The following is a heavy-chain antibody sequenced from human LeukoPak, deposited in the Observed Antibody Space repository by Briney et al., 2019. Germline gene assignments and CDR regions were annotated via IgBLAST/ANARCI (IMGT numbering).Heavy chain of an antibody. V-gene: IGHV3-30*03. CDR2: ISYDGGKK. CDR3: ARDRAWDYLDS. Sequence: GGSLRLSCVVSGFTLSSHGMHWVRQAPGKGLEWVAVISYDGGKKSYADSVKGRFTISRDNSKNTLYLQMDSLRVEDTAVYYCARDRAWDYLDSWDQGPLVTVSS. J-gene: IGHJ4*02. D-gene: IGHD1-26*01. CDR1: GFTLSSHG.